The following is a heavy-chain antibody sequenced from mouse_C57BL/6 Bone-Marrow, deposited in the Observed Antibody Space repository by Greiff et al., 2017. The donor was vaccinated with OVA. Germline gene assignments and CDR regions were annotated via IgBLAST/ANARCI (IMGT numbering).Heavy chain of an antibody. CDR1: GYTFTSYW. CDR2: IYPGNSDT. J-gene: IGHJ1*03. D-gene: IGHD1-1*01. V-gene: IGHV1-5*01. Sequence: VQLQQSGTVLARPGASVKMSCKTSGYTFTSYWMHWVKQRPGQGLEWIGAIYPGNSDTSYNQKFKGKAKLTAVTSASTAYMELSSLTNEDSAVYYCTIYYYGSSYDWYFDVWGTGTTVTVSS. CDR3: TIYYYGSSYDWYFDV.